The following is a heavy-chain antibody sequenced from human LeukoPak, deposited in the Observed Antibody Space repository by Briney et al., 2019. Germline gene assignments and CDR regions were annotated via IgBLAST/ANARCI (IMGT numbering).Heavy chain of an antibody. J-gene: IGHJ6*03. CDR1: GFTVSSNY. CDR3: AKGSGWEMSYYYYYMDV. D-gene: IGHD1-26*01. V-gene: IGHV3-53*05. Sequence: GGSLRLSCAASGFTVSSNYMSWVRQAPGKGPEWVSVFYAGDSTYYPDSVKGRFTISRDNSKNTLYPQMNSLRAEDTAVYYCAKGSGWEMSYYYYYMDVWGKGTTVTISS. CDR2: FYAGDST.